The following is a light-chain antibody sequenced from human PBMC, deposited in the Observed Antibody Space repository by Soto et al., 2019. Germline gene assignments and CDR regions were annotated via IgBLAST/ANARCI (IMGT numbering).Light chain of an antibody. CDR3: SSYTSSSTRV. Sequence: QSVLTQPASVSGSPGQSITISCTGTSSDVGGYNYVSWYQQHPGKAPKLMIYDVSNRPSGVSNRFSGSESGNTASLTISGLQAEDEADYYCSSYTSSSTRVFGGGTKVTV. J-gene: IGLJ2*01. CDR2: DVS. V-gene: IGLV2-14*01. CDR1: SSDVGGYNY.